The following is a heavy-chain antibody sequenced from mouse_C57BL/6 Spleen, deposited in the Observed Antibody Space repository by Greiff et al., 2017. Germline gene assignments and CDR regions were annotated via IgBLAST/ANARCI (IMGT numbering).Heavy chain of an antibody. CDR1: GFTFSSYA. J-gene: IGHJ3*01. V-gene: IGHV5-4*03. CDR3: AGVQDGKYEGFAY. Sequence: EVKLVEPGGGLVKPGGSLKLSCAASGFTFSSYAMSWVRQTPEKRLEWVATISAGGSYTYYPDNVKGRFTISRDNSKNNLYLQMSHLKSEDTAMXYCAGVQDGKYEGFAYWGQGTLVTVSA. CDR2: ISAGGSYT. D-gene: IGHD2-1*01.